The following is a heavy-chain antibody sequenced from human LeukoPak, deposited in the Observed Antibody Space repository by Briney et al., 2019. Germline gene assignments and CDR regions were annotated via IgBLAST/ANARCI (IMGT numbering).Heavy chain of an antibody. D-gene: IGHD4-17*01. V-gene: IGHV3-53*01. CDR2: IYSGGDT. CDR1: GFTVRSNY. J-gene: IGHJ4*02. CDR3: VRGGGPGTTVTTPFDS. Sequence: GGSLRLSCAASGFTVRSNYMSWVCQAPGKGLEWVSAIYSGGDTYYADSVQGRFTISRDNSKNTLVLQMNSLRAEDTAVYYCVRGGGPGTTVTTPFDSWGQGTLVTVSS.